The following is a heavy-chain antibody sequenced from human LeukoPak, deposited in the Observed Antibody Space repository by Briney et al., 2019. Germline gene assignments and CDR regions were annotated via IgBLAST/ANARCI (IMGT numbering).Heavy chain of an antibody. CDR3: ARVSTVTMPRHWYFDL. CDR1: GGSFSGYY. V-gene: IGHV4-34*01. J-gene: IGHJ2*01. D-gene: IGHD4-17*01. CDR2: INHSGST. Sequence: PSETLSLTRAVYGGSFSGYYWSWIRQPPGKGLEWIGEINHSGSTNYNPSLKSRVTISVDTSKNQFSLKLSSVTAADTAVYYCARVSTVTMPRHWYFDLWGRGTLVTVSS.